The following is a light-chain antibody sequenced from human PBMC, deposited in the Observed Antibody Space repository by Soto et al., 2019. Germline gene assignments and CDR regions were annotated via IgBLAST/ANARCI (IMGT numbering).Light chain of an antibody. Sequence: QSALTQPASVSGSPGQSITMSCTGASSDIGGYNYVSWYQHHPGEAPKLSIYDVTHRPSGVSNRFSASTSGNTASLTISGLQAEDEADYYCSSYTSRNTVVFGGGTKLTVL. V-gene: IGLV2-14*01. J-gene: IGLJ2*01. CDR1: SSDIGGYNY. CDR2: DVT. CDR3: SSYTSRNTVV.